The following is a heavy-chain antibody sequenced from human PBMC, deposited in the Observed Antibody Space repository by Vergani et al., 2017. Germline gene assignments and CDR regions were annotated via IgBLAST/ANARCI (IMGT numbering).Heavy chain of an antibody. CDR3: ARNGKTIYDLVYMDV. CDR1: GFSLSTSGMC. Sequence: QVTLRESGPALVKPTQTLTLTCTFSGFSLSTSGMCVSWVRQPPGKALEWLALLDWDDDKYYSTSLKTRLTISKDTPKNQVVLTMTNMDPVDTATYYCARNGKTIYDLVYMDVWGKGTTVTFSS. D-gene: IGHD3-3*01. V-gene: IGHV2-70*20. J-gene: IGHJ6*03. CDR2: LDWDDDK.